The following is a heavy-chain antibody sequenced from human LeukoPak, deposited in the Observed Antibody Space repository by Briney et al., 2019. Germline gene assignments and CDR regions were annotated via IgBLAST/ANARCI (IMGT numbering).Heavy chain of an antibody. CDR3: ARAESLGYSRPFDY. J-gene: IGHJ4*02. CDR2: IIPIFGTA. CDR1: GGTFSSYA. V-gene: IGHV1-69*13. Sequence: ASVKVSCKASGGTFSSYAISWVRQAPGQGLEWMGGIIPIFGTANYAQKFQGRVTITADESTSTAYMELSSLRSEDTAVYYCARAESLGYSRPFDYWGQGTLVTVSS. D-gene: IGHD2-21*01.